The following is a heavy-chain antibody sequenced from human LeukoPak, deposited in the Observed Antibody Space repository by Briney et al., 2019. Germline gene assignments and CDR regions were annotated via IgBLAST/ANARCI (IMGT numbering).Heavy chain of an antibody. Sequence: ASVKVSCKASGYTFTSYDINWVRQATGQGLEWMGWMNPNSGNTGYAQKFQGRVTMTRNTSISTAYMELSRLRSDDTAVYYCARNEGDGYNSGSLIGYWGQGTLVTVSS. CDR1: GYTFTSYD. J-gene: IGHJ4*02. CDR2: MNPNSGNT. D-gene: IGHD5-24*01. V-gene: IGHV1-8*01. CDR3: ARNEGDGYNSGSLIGY.